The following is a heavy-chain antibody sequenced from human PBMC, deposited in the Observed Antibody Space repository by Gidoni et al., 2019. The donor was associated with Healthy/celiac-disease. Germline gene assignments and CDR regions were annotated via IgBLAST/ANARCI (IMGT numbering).Heavy chain of an antibody. Sequence: QVQLVESGGGVVQPGRSLRLSCAASGFTFSSYGMPWVRQAPGKGLGWVAVIWYDGRNKYYADSVKGRFTISRDNSKNTLYLQMNSLRAEDTAVYYCARDLGSGTKYWFDPWGQGTLVTVSS. V-gene: IGHV3-33*01. CDR3: ARDLGSGTKYWFDP. J-gene: IGHJ5*02. CDR2: IWYDGRNK. D-gene: IGHD3-10*01. CDR1: GFTFSSYG.